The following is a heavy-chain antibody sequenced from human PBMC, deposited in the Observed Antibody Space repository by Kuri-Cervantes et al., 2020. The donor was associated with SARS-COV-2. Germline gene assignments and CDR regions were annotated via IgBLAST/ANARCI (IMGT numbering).Heavy chain of an antibody. CDR1: GGSISSSSYY. D-gene: IGHD3-16*01. J-gene: IGHJ2*01. V-gene: IGHV4-61*05. CDR2: IYYSGST. CDR3: ARRTVGHFDL. Sequence: SETLSLTCTVSGGSISSSSYYWSWIRQPPGKGLEWIGYIYYSGSTNYNPSLKSRVTISVDTSKNQFSLKLSSVTAADTAVYYCARRTVGHFDLWGRGTLVTVSS.